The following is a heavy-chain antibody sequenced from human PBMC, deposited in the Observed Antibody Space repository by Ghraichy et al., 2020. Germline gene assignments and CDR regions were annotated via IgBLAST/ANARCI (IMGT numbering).Heavy chain of an antibody. Sequence: SQTLSLTCVISGDSVSSNSAAWNWIRQSPSRGLEWLGRTYHRSHWYSDYAVSVKSRISINPDTSQNQFSLQLNSVTPDDTAIYYCARLPNALSSPNYYGRDVWGQGTTVTVSS. CDR2: TYHRSHWYS. V-gene: IGHV6-1*01. CDR3: ARLPNALSSPNYYGRDV. D-gene: IGHD3-16*02. CDR1: GDSVSSNSAA. J-gene: IGHJ6*02.